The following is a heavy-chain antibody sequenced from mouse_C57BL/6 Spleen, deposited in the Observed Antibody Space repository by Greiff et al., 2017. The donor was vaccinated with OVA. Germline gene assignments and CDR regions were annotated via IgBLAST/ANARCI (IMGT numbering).Heavy chain of an antibody. V-gene: IGHV5-17*01. J-gene: IGHJ2*01. CDR3: ARRLGLGAVDY. CDR1: GFTFSDYG. CDR2: ISSGSSTI. Sequence: EVKLMESGGGLVKPGGSLKLSCAASGFTFSDYGMHWVRQAPEKGLEWVAYISSGSSTIYYADTVKGRFTISRDNAKNTLFLQMTSLRSEDTAMYYCARRLGLGAVDYWGQGTTLTVSS. D-gene: IGHD4-1*01.